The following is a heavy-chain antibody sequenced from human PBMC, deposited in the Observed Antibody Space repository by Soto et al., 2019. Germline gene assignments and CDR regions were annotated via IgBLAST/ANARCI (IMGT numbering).Heavy chain of an antibody. V-gene: IGHV4-61*08. CDR1: GGSVSSGDYY. CDR2: IYYSGST. CDR3: ARDRPRTIYNSHYYYYGLDV. Sequence: QVQLQESGPGLVKPSETLSLTCTVSGGSVSSGDYYWSWIRQPPGKGLEWIGYIYYSGSTTYNPSATYSPSVKSRVTISLDTSKNQFALKRSAMTAADTAVYYCARDRPRTIYNSHYYYYGLDVWGLGTTVTVSS. D-gene: IGHD3-10*01. J-gene: IGHJ6*02.